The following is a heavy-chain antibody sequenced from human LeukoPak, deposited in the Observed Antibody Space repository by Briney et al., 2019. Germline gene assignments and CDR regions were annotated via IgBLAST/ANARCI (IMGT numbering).Heavy chain of an antibody. CDR1: GFTFSSYA. CDR3: VSTSAETYYDILTGYYYSRHNYYFDY. D-gene: IGHD3-9*01. CDR2: ISGSGGST. Sequence: GGSLRLSCAASGFTFSSYAMSWVRQAPGKGLEWVSAISGSGGSTYYADSVKGRFTISRDNSKNTLYLQMNSLRAEDTAVYYCVSTSAETYYDILTGYYYSRHNYYFDYWGQGTLVTVSS. V-gene: IGHV3-23*01. J-gene: IGHJ4*02.